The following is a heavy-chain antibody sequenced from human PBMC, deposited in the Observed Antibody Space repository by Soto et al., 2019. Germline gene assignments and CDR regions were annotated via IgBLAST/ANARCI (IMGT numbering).Heavy chain of an antibody. CDR3: ARGLFRYYYYGMDV. D-gene: IGHD3-16*01. V-gene: IGHV1-69*13. Sequence: SVKVSCKASGGTFSSYAISWVLQAPGQGLEWMGGIIPIFGTANYAQKFQGRVTITADESTSTAYMELSSLRSEDTAVYYCARGLFRYYYYGMDVWGQGTTGTVSS. J-gene: IGHJ6*02. CDR1: GGTFSSYA. CDR2: IIPIFGTA.